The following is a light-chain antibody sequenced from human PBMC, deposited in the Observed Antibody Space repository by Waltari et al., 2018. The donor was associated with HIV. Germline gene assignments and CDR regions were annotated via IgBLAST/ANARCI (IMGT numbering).Light chain of an antibody. CDR2: SNN. V-gene: IGLV1-44*01. CDR3: ATWDDSLNAYVV. Sequence: QSVVTQPPSASGTPGQRVTISCSGSSSTIGSNTVNWYQQLPGTAPKLLIYSNNQRPSGVPDRFSGSKSGTSASLAISGLQSEDEADYYCATWDDSLNAYVVFGGGTKLTVL. CDR1: SSTIGSNT. J-gene: IGLJ2*01.